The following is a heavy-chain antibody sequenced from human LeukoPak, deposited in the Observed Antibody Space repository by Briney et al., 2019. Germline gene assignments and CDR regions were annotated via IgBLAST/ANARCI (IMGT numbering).Heavy chain of an antibody. Sequence: RGESLKISCKGSGYSFTSYWIGWVRQMPGKGLEWMGIIYPGDSDTRYSPSYQGQVTISADKSISTAYLQWSSLKASDTAMYYCARRCITRQDNWFDPWGQGTLVTVSS. CDR2: IYPGDSDT. J-gene: IGHJ5*02. CDR3: ARRCITRQDNWFDP. D-gene: IGHD3-3*01. V-gene: IGHV5-51*01. CDR1: GYSFTSYW.